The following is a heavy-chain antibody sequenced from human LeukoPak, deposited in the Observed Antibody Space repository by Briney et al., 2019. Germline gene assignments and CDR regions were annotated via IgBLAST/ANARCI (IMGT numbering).Heavy chain of an antibody. D-gene: IGHD2/OR15-2a*01. CDR3: ARTFSPLGLNWFDP. J-gene: IGHJ5*02. CDR2: IYTSGST. CDR1: GGSISSCY. Sequence: SETLSLTCTVSGGSISSCYWSWIRQPAGKGLEWIGRIYTSGSTNYNPSLKSRVTMSVDTSKNQFSLKLSSVTAADTAVYYCARTFSPLGLNWFDPWGQGTLVTVSS. V-gene: IGHV4-4*07.